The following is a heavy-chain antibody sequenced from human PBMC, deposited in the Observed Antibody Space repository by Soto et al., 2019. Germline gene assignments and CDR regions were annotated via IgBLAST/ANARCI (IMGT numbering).Heavy chain of an antibody. J-gene: IGHJ1*01. V-gene: IGHV3-11*01. CDR3: ARYRGYCTNGVCYTLAEYFQH. Sequence: PGGSLRLSCAASGFTFSDYYMSWIRQAPGKGLEWVSYISSSGSTIYYADSVKGRFTISRDNAKNSLYLQMNSLRAEDTAVYYCARYRGYCTNGVCYTLAEYFQHWGQGTLVTVSS. D-gene: IGHD2-8*01. CDR1: GFTFSDYY. CDR2: ISSSGSTI.